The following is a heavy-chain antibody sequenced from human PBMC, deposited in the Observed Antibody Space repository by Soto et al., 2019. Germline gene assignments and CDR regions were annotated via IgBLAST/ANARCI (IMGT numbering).Heavy chain of an antibody. V-gene: IGHV4-59*01. D-gene: IGHD6-13*01. CDR3: ASGRRYSTSWFAR. CDR2: IYYSGST. CDR1: GGSISSYY. Sequence: SETLSLTCTVSGGSISSYYWSWIRQPPGKGLEWIGYIYYSGSTNYNPSLKSRVTISVDTSKNQFSLKLSSVTAADTAVYYCASGRRYSTSWFARWGEGTPVTVSS. J-gene: IGHJ4*02.